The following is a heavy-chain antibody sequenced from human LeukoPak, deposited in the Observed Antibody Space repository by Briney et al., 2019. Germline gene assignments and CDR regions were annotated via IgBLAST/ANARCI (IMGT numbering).Heavy chain of an antibody. V-gene: IGHV3-64D*09. D-gene: IGHD6-13*01. CDR2: ISGDGRGT. Sequence: PGGSLRLSCAASGFTFSSYGMHWVRQAPGKGLEYVSAISGDGRGTYYADSVKGRFTISRDNSKNTLYLQMSSLKTEDTAVYYCVKGLAAAGLYTGDYWGQGTLVTVSS. CDR1: GFTFSSYG. CDR3: VKGLAAAGLYTGDY. J-gene: IGHJ4*02.